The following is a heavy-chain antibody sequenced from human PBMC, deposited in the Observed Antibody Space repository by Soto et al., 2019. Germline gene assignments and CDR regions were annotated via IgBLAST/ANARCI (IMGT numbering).Heavy chain of an antibody. Sequence: GESLKISCKGSGYGFTSYWIGWVRQMPGKGLEWMGIIYPGDSDTRYSPSFQGQVTISADKSISTAYLQWSSLKASDTAMYYCARHRSNPGHSSSFVLDYWGRGTLVTVSS. CDR1: GYGFTSYW. CDR2: IYPGDSDT. CDR3: ARHRSNPGHSSSFVLDY. V-gene: IGHV5-51*01. J-gene: IGHJ4*02. D-gene: IGHD6-6*01.